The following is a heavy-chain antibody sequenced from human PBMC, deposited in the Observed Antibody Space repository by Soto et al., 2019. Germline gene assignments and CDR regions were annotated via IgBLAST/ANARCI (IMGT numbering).Heavy chain of an antibody. J-gene: IGHJ6*02. V-gene: IGHV4-4*02. CDR3: GSRSWWGGCGMDV. CDR2: IYHSGST. Sequence: PSETLSLTCAVSCGSISSSNWWSWVRQPPGKGLEWIGEIYHSGSTNYNPSLKSRVTISVDKSKNQFSLKLSSVTAADTAVYYCGSRSWWGGCGMDVWGQGTTVTVSS. D-gene: IGHD6-13*01. CDR1: CGSISSSNW.